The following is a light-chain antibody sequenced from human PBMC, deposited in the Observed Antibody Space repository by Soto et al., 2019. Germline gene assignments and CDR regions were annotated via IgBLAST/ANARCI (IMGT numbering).Light chain of an antibody. V-gene: IGLV2-14*01. CDR2: EVS. CDR3: SSYTSSTTLV. Sequence: QSALTQPRSVSGSPGQSITISCTGTSSDVGGYNYVSWYQQHPGKAPKLMIFEVSHRPSGVSHRFSGSKSGNTASLTISGLQAEDEADYYCSSYTSSTTLVFGGGTKLTVL. J-gene: IGLJ3*02. CDR1: SSDVGGYNY.